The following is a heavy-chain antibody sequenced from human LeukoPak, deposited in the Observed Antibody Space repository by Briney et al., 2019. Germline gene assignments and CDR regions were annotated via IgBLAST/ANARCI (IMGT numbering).Heavy chain of an antibody. CDR1: GFTFSSYE. D-gene: IGHD5-18*01. Sequence: GGSLRLSCAASGFTFSSYEMNWVRQAPGKGLEWVSYISSNGSTIYYADSVKGRFTISRDNSKNTLYLRMNSLRAEDTAVYYCAKDITAMVPEGLSYWGQGTLVTVSS. CDR2: ISSNGSTI. J-gene: IGHJ4*02. V-gene: IGHV3-48*03. CDR3: AKDITAMVPEGLSY.